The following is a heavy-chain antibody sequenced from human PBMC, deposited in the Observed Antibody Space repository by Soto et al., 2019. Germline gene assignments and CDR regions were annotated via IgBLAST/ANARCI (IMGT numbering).Heavy chain of an antibody. CDR2: INPKFGDT. Sequence: QVQLMQSGAEVKEPGDSVRVSCAASGYTFTAYDIHWVRQAPGQGLEWMGWINPKFGDTTYAQDFQGRVSMTRDMSISTVYMALSTLYSEETTLYSWARNMDYYYGPCSGKSLGFWGQGTPVSVFS. V-gene: IGHV1-2*02. D-gene: IGHD3-10*01. J-gene: IGHJ6*02. CDR3: ARNMDYYYGPCSGKSLGF. CDR1: GYTFTAYD.